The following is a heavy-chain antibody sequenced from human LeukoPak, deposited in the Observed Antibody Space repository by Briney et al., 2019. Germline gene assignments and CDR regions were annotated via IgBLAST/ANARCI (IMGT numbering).Heavy chain of an antibody. CDR2: IKNKNAGGTT. CDR1: GFTFTNAW. D-gene: IGHD6-6*01. CDR3: TTDQHSCSSN. Sequence: KSGGSLRLSCAASGFTFTNAWMSWVRQAPGKGLEWVGRIKNKNAGGTTDLAAPVKGRFSISRDDSKNTLYLQMNSLKTEDTAVYYCTTDQHSCSSNWGQGTLVTVSS. V-gene: IGHV3-15*01. J-gene: IGHJ4*02.